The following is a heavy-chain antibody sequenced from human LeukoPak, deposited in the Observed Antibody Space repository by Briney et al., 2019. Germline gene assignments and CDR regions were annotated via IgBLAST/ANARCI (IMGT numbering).Heavy chain of an antibody. V-gene: IGHV4-39*07. CDR1: GGSIRTTSYY. CDR3: ARGGTFWDS. J-gene: IGHJ4*02. Sequence: PETLSLTCTVSGGSIRTTSYYWGWIRQSPGREPEWIGTIYFSGSTYYNPSLESRVTISVDTSSNQFSLKLNSVTAADTAVYYCARGGTFWDSWGQGTLVTVSS. D-gene: IGHD3-3*01. CDR2: IYFSGST.